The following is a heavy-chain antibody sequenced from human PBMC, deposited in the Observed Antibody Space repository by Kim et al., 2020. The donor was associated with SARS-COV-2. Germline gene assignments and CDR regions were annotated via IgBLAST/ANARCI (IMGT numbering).Heavy chain of an antibody. J-gene: IGHJ4*02. Sequence: PPLKSRVTISVDTSKNQFSLKLSSVTAADTAVYYCARGRGGYKPYYFDYWGQGTLVTVSS. V-gene: IGHV4-34*01. D-gene: IGHD5-12*01. CDR3: ARGRGGYKPYYFDY.